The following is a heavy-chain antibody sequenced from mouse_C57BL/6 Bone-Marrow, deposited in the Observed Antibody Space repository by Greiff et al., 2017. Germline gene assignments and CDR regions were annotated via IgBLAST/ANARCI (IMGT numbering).Heavy chain of an antibody. V-gene: IGHV5-16*01. D-gene: IGHD1-1*01. CDR3: ARNPQLLRNWYFDV. CDR2: INYDGSST. J-gene: IGHJ1*03. Sequence: EVKVVESEGGLVQPGSSMKLSCTASGFTFSDYYMAWVRQVPEKGLEWVANINYDGSSTYYLDSLKSRFIISRDNATNILYLQMSSLKSEDTATYYCARNPQLLRNWYFDVWGTGTTVTVSS. CDR1: GFTFSDYY.